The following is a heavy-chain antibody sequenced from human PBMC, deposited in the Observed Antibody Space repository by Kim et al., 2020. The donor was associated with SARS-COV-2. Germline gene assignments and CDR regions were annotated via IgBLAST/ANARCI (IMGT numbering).Heavy chain of an antibody. CDR2: IYYSGST. CDR1: GGSISSSSYY. V-gene: IGHV4-39*07. Sequence: SETLSLTCTVSGGSISSSSYYWGWIRQPPGKGLEWIGSIYYSGSTYYNPSLKSRVTISVDTSKNQFSLKLSSVTAADSAVYYCARDLKYYYDSSGYGWYVDLWGRGTLVPVSS. D-gene: IGHD3-22*01. J-gene: IGHJ2*01. CDR3: ARDLKYYYDSSGYGWYVDL.